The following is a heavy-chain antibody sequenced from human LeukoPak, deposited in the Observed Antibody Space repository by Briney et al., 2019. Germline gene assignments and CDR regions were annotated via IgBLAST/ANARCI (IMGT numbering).Heavy chain of an antibody. J-gene: IGHJ4*02. Sequence: ASVRVSCKASGYTFTDYYIHWVRQAPGQGLEWMAWINPNSGDTTYAQKFQGRVTMTRDTSISTAYMELSRLRSDDTAVYYCASVRSAVAGTALDYWGQGTLVTVSS. CDR2: INPNSGDT. D-gene: IGHD6-19*01. CDR1: GYTFTDYY. V-gene: IGHV1-2*02. CDR3: ASVRSAVAGTALDY.